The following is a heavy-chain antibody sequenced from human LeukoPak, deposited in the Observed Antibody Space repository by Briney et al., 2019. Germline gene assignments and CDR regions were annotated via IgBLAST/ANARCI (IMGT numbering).Heavy chain of an antibody. V-gene: IGHV3-9*03. J-gene: IGHJ3*02. D-gene: IGHD1-26*01. CDR2: ISWNSGSI. CDR3: AKGLVGATTEAFDI. Sequence: GRSLRLSCAASGFTFDDYAMHWVRQAPGKGLEWVSGISWNSGSIGYADSVEGRFTISRDNAKNSLYLQMNSLRAEDMALYYCAKGLVGATTEAFDIWGQGTMVTVSS. CDR1: GFTFDDYA.